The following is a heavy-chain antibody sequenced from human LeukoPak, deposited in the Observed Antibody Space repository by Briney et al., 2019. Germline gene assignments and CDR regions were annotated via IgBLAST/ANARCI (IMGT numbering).Heavy chain of an antibody. D-gene: IGHD2-2*01. CDR1: GGSISSGSYY. Sequence: PSKTLSLTCTVSGGSISSGSYYWSWIRQPAGKGLEWIGRIYTSGSTNYNPSLKSRVTISVDTSKNQFSLKLSSVTAADTAVYYCARATLGYCSSTSCPAGVFDYWGQGTLVTVSS. V-gene: IGHV4-61*02. J-gene: IGHJ4*02. CDR2: IYTSGST. CDR3: ARATLGYCSSTSCPAGVFDY.